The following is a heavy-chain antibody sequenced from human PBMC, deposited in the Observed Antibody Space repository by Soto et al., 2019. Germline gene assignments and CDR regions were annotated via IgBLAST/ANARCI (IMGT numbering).Heavy chain of an antibody. Sequence: EVQLLDSGGDLVQPGGFLRLSCAASGFTFDDYDMSWVRQAPGKGLEWVSTLSDTTYYADSLRGRFTISSDTSGSTRYLQMNSLRVDDTAVYYCARSLGPSRHFFDHWGQGTLVTVSS. J-gene: IGHJ4*02. CDR1: GFTFDDYD. CDR3: ARSLGPSRHFFDH. CDR2: LSDTT. V-gene: IGHV3-23*01. D-gene: IGHD3-16*01.